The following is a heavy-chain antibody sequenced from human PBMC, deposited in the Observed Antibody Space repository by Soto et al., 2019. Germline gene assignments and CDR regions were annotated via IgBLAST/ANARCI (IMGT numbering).Heavy chain of an antibody. Sequence: NPSETLSLTCAVYGGSFSGYYWSWIRQPPGKGLEWIGEINHSGSTNYNPSLKSRVTISVDTSKNQFSLKLSSVTAADTAVYYCARIPYYDFWSGYPSPFSPHYYGMDVWGQGTTVTVSS. CDR3: ARIPYYDFWSGYPSPFSPHYYGMDV. CDR1: GGSFSGYY. CDR2: INHSGST. V-gene: IGHV4-34*01. D-gene: IGHD3-3*01. J-gene: IGHJ6*02.